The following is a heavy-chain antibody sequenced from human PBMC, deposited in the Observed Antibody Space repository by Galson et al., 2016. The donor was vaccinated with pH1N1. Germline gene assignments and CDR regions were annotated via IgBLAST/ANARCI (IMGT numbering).Heavy chain of an antibody. CDR2: IRFAEDGQ. J-gene: IGHJ6*03. V-gene: IGHV3-30*02. D-gene: IGHD3-16*01. CDR1: RFTLSSYG. CDR3: AKVGLHDPSGHFYYMDV. Sequence: SLRLSCAGSRFTLSSYGIHWVRQAPGKGLEWVAFIRFAEDGQIYTDSVKGRFTISRDNSKNTVYLKMGSLRPDDTAEYFCAKVGLHDPSGHFYYMDVWGKGTTVTVSS.